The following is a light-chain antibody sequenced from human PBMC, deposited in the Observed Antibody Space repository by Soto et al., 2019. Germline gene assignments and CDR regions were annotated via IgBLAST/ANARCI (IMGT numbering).Light chain of an antibody. CDR2: DAS. V-gene: IGKV3-11*01. CDR3: QHRSNWPSIT. CDR1: QSISSY. Sequence: EIVLTQSPGTLSLSPGERATLSCRASQSISSYLAWYQQKPGQAPRLLMYDASNRATGIPARFSGSGSGTDFTLTLSSLEPEDFAVYYCQHRSNWPSITFGQGTRLEIK. J-gene: IGKJ5*01.